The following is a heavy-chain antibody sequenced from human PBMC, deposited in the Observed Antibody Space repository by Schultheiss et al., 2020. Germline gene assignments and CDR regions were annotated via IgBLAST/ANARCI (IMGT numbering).Heavy chain of an antibody. CDR3: AREGYSGYETGK. J-gene: IGHJ4*02. CDR1: GYSISSGYY. V-gene: IGHV4-38-2*02. D-gene: IGHD5-12*01. Sequence: SETLSLTCTVSGYSISSGYYWGWIRQPPGKGLEWIGSIYYSGSTYYNPSLKSRVTISVDTSKNQFSLKLSSVTAADTAVYYCAREGYSGYETGKWGQGTLVTGYS. CDR2: IYYSGST.